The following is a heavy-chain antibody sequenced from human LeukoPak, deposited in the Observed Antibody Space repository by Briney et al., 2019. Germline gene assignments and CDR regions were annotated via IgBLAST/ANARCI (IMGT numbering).Heavy chain of an antibody. V-gene: IGHV3-30*03. CDR3: ARGTSQWLLPHPFDY. CDR1: GFSFSSYG. Sequence: PGGSLRLSCAASGFSFSSYGMHWVRQAPGKGLEWVAVISYDGSNKYYADSVKGRFTISRDNSKNTLYLQMNSLRAEDTAVYYCARGTSQWLLPHPFDYWGQGTLVTVSS. J-gene: IGHJ4*02. D-gene: IGHD3-22*01. CDR2: ISYDGSNK.